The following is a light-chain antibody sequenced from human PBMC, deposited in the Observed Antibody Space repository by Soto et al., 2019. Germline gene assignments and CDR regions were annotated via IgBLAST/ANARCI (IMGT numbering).Light chain of an antibody. Sequence: DVVMTQSSDSLAVSRGESATINGNSIQSFLNSSNNKNYLAWYQPKPGQSPELLIYAASIRESGVPGRFSGSGSGTDFTLTISRLQAEVVVVSYRQQYYSTHSTFGQGTKLQMK. V-gene: IGKV4-1*01. CDR2: AAS. J-gene: IGKJ2*01. CDR3: QQYYSTHST. CDR1: QSFLNSSNNKNY.